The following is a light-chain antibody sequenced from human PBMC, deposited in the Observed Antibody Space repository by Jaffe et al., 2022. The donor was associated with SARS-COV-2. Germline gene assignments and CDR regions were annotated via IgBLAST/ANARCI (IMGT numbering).Light chain of an antibody. CDR2: DVT. CDR3: CSYAGSYVV. CDR1: SSDLGGYNY. V-gene: IGLV2-11*01. J-gene: IGLJ2*01. Sequence: QSALTQPRSVSGSPGQSVTISCTGTSSDLGGYNYVSWYQQHPGKVPKLMIYDVTQRPSGVPDRFSGSKSGNTASLTISGLQADDEADYYCCSYAGSYVVFGGGTKLTVL.